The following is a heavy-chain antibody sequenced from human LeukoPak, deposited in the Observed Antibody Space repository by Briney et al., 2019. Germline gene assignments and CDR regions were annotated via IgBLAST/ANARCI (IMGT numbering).Heavy chain of an antibody. CDR1: GFTFSDYY. J-gene: IGHJ6*03. Sequence: GGSLRPSCAASGFTFSDYYMSWIRQAPGTGLEWVSYISSSGSTIYYADSVKGRFTIPRDNAKNSLYLQMNSLRAEDTAVYYCARVTSGYSYGAYYYYMDVWGKGTTVTVSS. CDR3: ARVTSGYSYGAYYYYMDV. CDR2: ISSSGSTI. V-gene: IGHV3-11*04. D-gene: IGHD5-18*01.